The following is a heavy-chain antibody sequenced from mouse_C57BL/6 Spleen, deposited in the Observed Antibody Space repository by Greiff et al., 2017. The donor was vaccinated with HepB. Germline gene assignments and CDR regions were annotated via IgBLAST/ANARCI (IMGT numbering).Heavy chain of an antibody. CDR2: IYPGDGDT. CDR1: GYAFSSSW. CDR3: ATPYSNYAWFAY. D-gene: IGHD2-5*01. V-gene: IGHV1-82*01. J-gene: IGHJ3*01. Sequence: QVQLKESGPELVKPGASVKISCKASGYAFSSSWMNWVKQRPGKGLEWIGRIYPGDGDTNYNGKFKGKATLTADKSSSTAYMQLSSLTSEDSAVYFCATPYSNYAWFAYWGQGTLVTVSA.